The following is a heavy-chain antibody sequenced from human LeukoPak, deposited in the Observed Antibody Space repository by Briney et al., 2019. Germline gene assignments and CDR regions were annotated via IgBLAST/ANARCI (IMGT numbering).Heavy chain of an antibody. CDR2: IWYDGSNK. CDR1: GGTISSHG. CDR3: AKYGVPNCGSGTCLNWLDP. V-gene: IGHV3-33*06. D-gene: IGHD2-15*01. J-gene: IGHJ5*02. Sequence: GKSLILSCAASGGTISSHGMHWVRQAPGKGLEWVAVIWYDGSNKYYADSVKGRFTISRDNSKNMVYLQMNSLRAEDTAIYYCAKYGVPNCGSGTCLNWLDPWGQGTLVTVSS.